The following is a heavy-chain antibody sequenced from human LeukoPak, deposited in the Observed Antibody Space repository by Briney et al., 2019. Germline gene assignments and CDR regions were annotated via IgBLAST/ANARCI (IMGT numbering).Heavy chain of an antibody. Sequence: ASVKVSCKASGYTFTSYDINWVRQATGQGLEWMGWMNPNSGNTGYAQKLQGRVTMTTDTSTSTAYMELRSLRSDDTAVYYCARDRWAMTTVVKSAFDIWGQGTMVTVSS. V-gene: IGHV1-8*01. CDR3: ARDRWAMTTVVKSAFDI. CDR2: MNPNSGNT. J-gene: IGHJ3*02. D-gene: IGHD4-23*01. CDR1: GYTFTSYD.